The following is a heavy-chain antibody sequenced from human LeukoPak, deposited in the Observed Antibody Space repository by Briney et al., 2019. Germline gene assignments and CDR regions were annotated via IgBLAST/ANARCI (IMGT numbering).Heavy chain of an antibody. Sequence: GGSLKLSRAASGLTVSSSATHWVSQASGEGLELVVRIRSEANTYTTAYAASVKGRFTISRDDSKSTAYLQMNSLETEDSAVYYCTRLRGSGESYYYYGMDVWGQGTTVTVSS. CDR2: IRSEANTYTT. CDR1: GLTVSSSA. J-gene: IGHJ6*02. V-gene: IGHV3-73*01. CDR3: TRLRGSGESYYYYGMDV. D-gene: IGHD2-15*01.